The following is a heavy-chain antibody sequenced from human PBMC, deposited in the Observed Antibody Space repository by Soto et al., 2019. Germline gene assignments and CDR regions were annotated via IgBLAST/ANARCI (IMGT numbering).Heavy chain of an antibody. J-gene: IGHJ4*02. V-gene: IGHV4-31*03. CDR3: ARGFVETAMAFDY. Sequence: QVQLQESGPGLVKPSQTLSLACSVSGASINSGGYFWSWIRQLPGKGLEWIGYIHYSGSTYYYPSFKSRVVMSMDTSKNDFSLKLSSVTAADTAVFYCARGFVETAMAFDYWGQGALVTVSS. CDR1: GASINSGGYF. CDR2: IHYSGST. D-gene: IGHD5-18*01.